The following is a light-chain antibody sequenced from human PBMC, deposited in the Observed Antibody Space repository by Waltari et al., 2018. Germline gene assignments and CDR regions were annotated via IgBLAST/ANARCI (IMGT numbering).Light chain of an antibody. CDR1: SSHIGRNT. CDR3: AAWDDSLNGVV. J-gene: IGLJ2*01. Sequence: QSVLTQPPSASGTPGQRVTISCSGSSSHIGRNTVNWYQQLPGTAPKLLIYSNNQRPSGGSDRFSGSKSGTSAALAISGLQSEDEADYYCAAWDDSLNGVVFGGGTKLTVL. V-gene: IGLV1-44*01. CDR2: SNN.